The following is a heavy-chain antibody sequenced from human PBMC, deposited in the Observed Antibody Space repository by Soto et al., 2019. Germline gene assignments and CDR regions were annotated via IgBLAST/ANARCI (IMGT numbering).Heavy chain of an antibody. D-gene: IGHD3-3*01. CDR3: ARVVWSGYPPLNWFDP. V-gene: IGHV1-18*01. CDR2: ISAYNGNT. Sequence: ASVKVSCKSSGYTFTSYGISCVRQAPGQGLEWMGWISAYNGNTNYAQKLQGRVTMTTDTSTSTAYMELRSLRSDDTAVYYCARVVWSGYPPLNWFDPWGQGTLVTVSS. CDR1: GYTFTSYG. J-gene: IGHJ5*02.